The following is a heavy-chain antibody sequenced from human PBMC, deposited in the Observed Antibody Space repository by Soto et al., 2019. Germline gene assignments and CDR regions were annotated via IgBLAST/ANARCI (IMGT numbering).Heavy chain of an antibody. CDR2: IIPIFGTA. Sequence: SVKVSCKAPGGTFSSYAISWVRQAPGQGLEWMGGIIPIFGTANYAQKFQGRVTITADESTSTAYMELSSLRSEDTAVYYCARDSSIAAAAPRFDPWGQGTLVTVSS. D-gene: IGHD6-13*01. V-gene: IGHV1-69*13. CDR3: ARDSSIAAAAPRFDP. CDR1: GGTFSSYA. J-gene: IGHJ5*02.